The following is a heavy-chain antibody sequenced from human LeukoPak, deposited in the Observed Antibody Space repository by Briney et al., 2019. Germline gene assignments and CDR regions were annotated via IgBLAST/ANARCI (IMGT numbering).Heavy chain of an antibody. CDR2: ISSSSSYI. D-gene: IGHD6-25*01. CDR1: GFTFSSYS. CDR3: ARWSGYGGNGGLDY. J-gene: IGHJ4*02. V-gene: IGHV3-21*01. Sequence: PGGSLRLSCAACGFTFSSYSMNWVRQAPGKGLEWVSSISSSSSYIYYADSVKGRFTISRDNAKNSLYLQMNSLRAEDTAVYYCARWSGYGGNGGLDYWGQGTLVTVSS.